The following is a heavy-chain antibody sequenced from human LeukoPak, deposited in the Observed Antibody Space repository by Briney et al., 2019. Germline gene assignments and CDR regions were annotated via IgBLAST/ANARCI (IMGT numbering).Heavy chain of an antibody. J-gene: IGHJ4*02. V-gene: IGHV3-33*01. CDR3: ARDLYYGSGSYDY. CDR2: IWYDGSNK. D-gene: IGHD3-10*01. CDR1: GFTFSSYG. Sequence: PGGSLRLSCAASGFTFSSYGMRWVRQAPGKGLEWVAVIWYDGSNKYYADSVKGRFTISRDNSKNSLYLQMSSLRDEDTAVYYCARDLYYGSGSYDYWGQGTLVTVSS.